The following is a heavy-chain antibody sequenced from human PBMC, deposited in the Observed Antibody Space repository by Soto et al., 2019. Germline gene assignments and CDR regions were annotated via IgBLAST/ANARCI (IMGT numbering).Heavy chain of an antibody. D-gene: IGHD1-26*01. CDR1: GFTFSSYA. CDR2: ISGSGDST. Sequence: EVQLLESGGGLVQPGESLRLSCAASGFTFSSYAMRWVRQAPGKGLEWVSAISGSGDSTYYADSVKGRFTTSRDNSKNTLYLQMNSLRAEDTAVYYCARRGSGSYYDYWGQGTLVTVSS. V-gene: IGHV3-23*01. CDR3: ARRGSGSYYDY. J-gene: IGHJ4*02.